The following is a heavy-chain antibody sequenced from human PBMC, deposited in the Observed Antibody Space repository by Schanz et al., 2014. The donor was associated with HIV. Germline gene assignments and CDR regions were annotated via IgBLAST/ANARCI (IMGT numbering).Heavy chain of an antibody. CDR2: INPGEGTT. CDR3: ANSGYCTSGICYTRGNGMDV. J-gene: IGHJ6*02. Sequence: QVQLVQSGAEVKKPGASVKVSCKASGYTFTGYYMHWVRQAPGQGLEWMGWINPGEGTTKYAQKFQGRVTMTRDTSISTAYMELSSLGSEDTAVYYCANSGYCTSGICYTRGNGMDVWGQGTTVTVSS. V-gene: IGHV1-2*02. D-gene: IGHD2-8*01. CDR1: GYTFTGYY.